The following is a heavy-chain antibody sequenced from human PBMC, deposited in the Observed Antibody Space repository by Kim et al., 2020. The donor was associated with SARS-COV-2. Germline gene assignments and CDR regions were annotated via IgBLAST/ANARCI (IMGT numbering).Heavy chain of an antibody. Sequence: GGSLRLSCAASGFTFCTYGMHWVRQAPGKGLEWVAVIWYDGSNKYYADSVKGRFTISRDNSKNTLYLQMNSLRAEDTAVYYCATEVIGVGVPAFDYWGQGTLVTVSS. J-gene: IGHJ4*02. CDR2: IWYDGSNK. CDR3: ATEVIGVGVPAFDY. CDR1: GFTFCTYG. V-gene: IGHV3-33*01. D-gene: IGHD1-26*01.